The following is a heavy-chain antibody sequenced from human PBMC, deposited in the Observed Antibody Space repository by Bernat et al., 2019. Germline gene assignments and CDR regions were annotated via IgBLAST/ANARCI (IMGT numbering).Heavy chain of an antibody. Sequence: EVQLVESGGGLVQPGGSLRLSCAASGFTFSSYWMSWVRQAPGKGLEWVANIKRDGSEKYYVDSVKGRFTISRDNAKNSLYLQMNSLRAEDTAVYYCARDPPTDAFDIWGQGTMVTVSS. J-gene: IGHJ3*02. CDR1: GFTFSSYW. D-gene: IGHD4-17*01. V-gene: IGHV3-7*03. CDR2: IKRDGSEK. CDR3: ARDPPTDAFDI.